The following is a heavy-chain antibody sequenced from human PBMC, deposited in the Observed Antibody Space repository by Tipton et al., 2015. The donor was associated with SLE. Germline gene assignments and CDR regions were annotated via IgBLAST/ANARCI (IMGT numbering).Heavy chain of an antibody. Sequence: QSGAEVKKPGASVKVSCKASGYTFTSYDINWVRQATGQGLEWMGWMNPNSGNTGYAQKFQGRVTMTRNTSISTAYMELSSLRSEDTAVYYCARQELNQLELKGYYYYMDVWGKGTTVTVSS. CDR1: GYTFTSYD. D-gene: IGHD1-7*01. CDR3: ARQELNQLELKGYYYYMDV. V-gene: IGHV1-8*01. J-gene: IGHJ6*03. CDR2: MNPNSGNT.